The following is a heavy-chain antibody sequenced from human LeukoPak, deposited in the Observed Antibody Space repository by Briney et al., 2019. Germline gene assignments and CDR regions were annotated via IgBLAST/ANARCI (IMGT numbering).Heavy chain of an antibody. CDR3: ARGTSGSYSGYYYYMDV. J-gene: IGHJ6*03. Sequence: GGSLRLSCAASGFTFSSYWMSWVRQAPGKGLEWVANIKQDGSEKYYVDSVKGRFTISRDNAKNSLYLQMNSLRAEDTAVYYCARGTSGSYSGYYYYMDVWGKGTTVTVSS. CDR2: IKQDGSEK. D-gene: IGHD1-26*01. CDR1: GFTFSSYW. V-gene: IGHV3-7*01.